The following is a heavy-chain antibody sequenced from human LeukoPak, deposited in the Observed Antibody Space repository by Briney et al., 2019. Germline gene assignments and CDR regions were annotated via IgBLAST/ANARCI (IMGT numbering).Heavy chain of an antibody. V-gene: IGHV3-23*01. D-gene: IGHD6-19*01. J-gene: IGHJ4*02. CDR1: GFTFSNYA. CDR2: ISGSGGST. CDR3: AKGSSGWYSKNLESYFDY. Sequence: GGSLRLSCAAPGFTFSNYAMSWVRQAPGKGLEWVSAISGSGGSTHYADSVKGRFTISRDNSKNTLYLQMNSLRAEDTAVYFCAKGSSGWYSKNLESYFDYWGQGTLVTVSS.